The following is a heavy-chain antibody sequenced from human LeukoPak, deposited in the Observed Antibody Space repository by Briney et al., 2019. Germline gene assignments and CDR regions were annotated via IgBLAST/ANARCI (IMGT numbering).Heavy chain of an antibody. V-gene: IGHV5-51*01. J-gene: IGHJ4*02. CDR2: IYPGDSDT. Sequence: GESLKISCKGSGYTFATYWIGWVRQMPGKGLEWMGIIYPGDSDTRYSPSFQGQVTISADKSINTAYLQWSSLKASDTAIYYCARRGEAMDPFDYWGQGTLVTVSS. D-gene: IGHD5-18*01. CDR3: ARRGEAMDPFDY. CDR1: GYTFATYW.